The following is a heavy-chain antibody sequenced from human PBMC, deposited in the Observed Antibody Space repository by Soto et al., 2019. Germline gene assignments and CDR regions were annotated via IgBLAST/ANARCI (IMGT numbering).Heavy chain of an antibody. D-gene: IGHD6-25*01. Sequence: GGSLRLSCAASGFTFSRHWMHWVRQTPGKGPVWVSRINDDWSSTKYADSVKGRFTIARDNAKNTVFLQMSSLRAEDTAVYYCAREVIAATGTIRWFEPWGQGTLVTVSS. CDR3: AREVIAATGTIRWFEP. CDR1: GFTFSRHW. V-gene: IGHV3-74*03. J-gene: IGHJ5*02. CDR2: INDDWSST.